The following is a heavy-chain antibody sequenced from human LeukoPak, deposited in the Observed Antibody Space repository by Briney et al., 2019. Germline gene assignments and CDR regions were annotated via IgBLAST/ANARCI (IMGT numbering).Heavy chain of an antibody. V-gene: IGHV3-9*01. CDR2: ISWNSGSI. Sequence: TGGSLRLSCAASGFTFDDYAMHWVRQAPGKGLEWVSGISWNSGSIGYADSVKGRFTISRDNAKNSLYLQMNSLRAEDTALYYCAKDPYCSGGSCYSDYYYYGMDVWGQGTTVTVFS. J-gene: IGHJ6*02. D-gene: IGHD2-15*01. CDR3: AKDPYCSGGSCYSDYYYYGMDV. CDR1: GFTFDDYA.